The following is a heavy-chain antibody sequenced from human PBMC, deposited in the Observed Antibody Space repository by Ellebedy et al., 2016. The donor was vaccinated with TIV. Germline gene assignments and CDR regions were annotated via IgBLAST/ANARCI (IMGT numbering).Heavy chain of an antibody. CDR2: IGAAHDT. CDR1: GFTFRTYD. CDR3: ARGYCLSTSCSDQNRRAYGMDV. D-gene: IGHD2-2*01. Sequence: GESLKISCAASGFTFRTYDMHWVRQVPGRGLEWVSAIGAAHDTFYSGSVKGRFTISRENANNSFYLQMDSLRAGDTAVYYCARGYCLSTSCSDQNRRAYGMDVWGRGTTVTVSS. J-gene: IGHJ6*02. V-gene: IGHV3-13*01.